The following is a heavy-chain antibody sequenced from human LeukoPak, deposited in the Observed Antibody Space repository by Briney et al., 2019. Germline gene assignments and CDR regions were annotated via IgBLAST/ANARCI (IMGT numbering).Heavy chain of an antibody. CDR2: ISYDGSDK. V-gene: IGHV3-30-3*01. CDR3: AREGRITMVRGVIRRAFDM. J-gene: IGHJ3*02. Sequence: GGSLRLSCAASGFTFSSYAMHWVRQAPGKGLEWVAVISYDGSDKYYADSVKGRFTISRDNSKNTLYLQMNSLRAEDTAVYYCAREGRITMVRGVIRRAFDMWARETMVTVSS. CDR1: GFTFSSYA. D-gene: IGHD3-10*01.